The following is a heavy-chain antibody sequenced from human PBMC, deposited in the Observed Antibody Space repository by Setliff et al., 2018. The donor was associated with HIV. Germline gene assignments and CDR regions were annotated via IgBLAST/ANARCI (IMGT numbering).Heavy chain of an antibody. Sequence: GSLRLSCAASGFTFSSYAMHWVRQAPGKGLEWVAVISYDGSNKYYADSVKGRYTISRDNSKNTLYLQMNSLRAEDTAVYYCARSSSWSGDNWCDPWGQGTLVTVSS. V-gene: IGHV3-30*04. CDR2: ISYDGSNK. CDR1: GFTFSSYA. J-gene: IGHJ5*02. D-gene: IGHD6-13*01. CDR3: ARSSSWSGDNWCDP.